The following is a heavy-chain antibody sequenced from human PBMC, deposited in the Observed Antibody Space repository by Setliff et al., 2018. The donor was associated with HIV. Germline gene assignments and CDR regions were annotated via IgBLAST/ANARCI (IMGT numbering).Heavy chain of an antibody. CDR3: ARGHSYDSYGYYLRGFDI. J-gene: IGHJ3*02. D-gene: IGHD3-22*01. CDR1: GFSITSGYY. Sequence: SETLSLTCDVSGFSITSGYYWGWIRQPPGKGLNWIANIYHNGNTNYSPSLKSRVTISVDTSKNQISLKLSSVTAADTAVYYCARGHSYDSYGYYLRGFDIWGPGTMVTVSS. V-gene: IGHV4-38-2*01. CDR2: IYHNGNT.